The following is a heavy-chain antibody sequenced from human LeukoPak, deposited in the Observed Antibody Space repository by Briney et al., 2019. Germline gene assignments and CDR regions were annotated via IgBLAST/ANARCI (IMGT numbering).Heavy chain of an antibody. CDR3: AKDTVYHNSGYFDY. Sequence: GRSLRLSCAASGFTFSSHAMSWVRQAPGKGLEWVSAITGSGGSTYYADSVKGRFTISRDNPKNTLYMEMNRLSAEDTAVSYCAKDTVYHNSGYFDYWGQGTLAPVSS. CDR1: GFTFSSHA. CDR2: ITGSGGST. J-gene: IGHJ4*02. V-gene: IGHV3-23*01. D-gene: IGHD3-22*01.